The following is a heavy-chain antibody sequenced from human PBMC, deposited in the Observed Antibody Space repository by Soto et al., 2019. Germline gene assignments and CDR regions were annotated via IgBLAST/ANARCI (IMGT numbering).Heavy chain of an antibody. CDR3: ARSGSRSAWDYHGMDA. CDR1: ADSVSSNSAA. D-gene: IGHD6-19*01. CDR2: TYHRSKWYN. V-gene: IGHV6-1*01. J-gene: IGHJ6*02. Sequence: QVELQQSGPGLAKPSQTLSLTCAISADSVSSNSAAWNWIRQSPSRGLEWLGRTYHRSKWYNDYAESVKSRITINPDTSKNQFSLQLNSVTPEDTAVYYCARSGSRSAWDYHGMDAWGQGTTVTVSS.